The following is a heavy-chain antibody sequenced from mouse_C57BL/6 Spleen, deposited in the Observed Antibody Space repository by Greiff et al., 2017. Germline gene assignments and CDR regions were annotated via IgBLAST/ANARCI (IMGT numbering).Heavy chain of an antibody. CDR3: ARYYGSSYRFAY. V-gene: IGHV1-82*01. D-gene: IGHD1-1*01. CDR1: GYAFSSSW. J-gene: IGHJ3*01. Sequence: QVQLQQSGPELVRPGASVKISYKASGYAFSSSWMNWVKQRTGTGLEWIGRIYPGDGDTNYNGKFKGKATLTADKSSSTAYMQLRSLTSEDSAVYFCARYYGSSYRFAYWGQGTLVTVSA. CDR2: IYPGDGDT.